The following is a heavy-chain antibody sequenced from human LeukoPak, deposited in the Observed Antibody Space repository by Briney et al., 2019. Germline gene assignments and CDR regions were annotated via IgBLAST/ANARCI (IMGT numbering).Heavy chain of an antibody. Sequence: PSETLSLTCTVSSDSISSSTYYWGWIRQPPGKGLEWIGSIYYSGSSYYKTSLKSRVTISVDTSKKQFSLRLSSVTAADTAVYYCARHVRFRSGGTCHGPDYFDYWGQGTLATVSS. CDR1: SDSISSSTYY. CDR2: IYYSGSS. CDR3: ARHVRFRSGGTCHGPDYFDY. J-gene: IGHJ4*02. V-gene: IGHV4-39*01. D-gene: IGHD2-15*01.